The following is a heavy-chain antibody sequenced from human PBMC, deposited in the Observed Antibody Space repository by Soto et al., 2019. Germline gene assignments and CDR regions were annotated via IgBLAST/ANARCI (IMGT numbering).Heavy chain of an antibody. CDR1: GGSVSSGSYY. Sequence: QVQLQESGPGLVKPSETLSLTCTVSGGSVSSGSYYWSWIRQPPGKGLEWIGYIYNSGSTNYNPCLKSRVAISEDTSKSQVSLKLSSVTAADTAVYYCASSFYYGMDVWGQGTTVTVSS. V-gene: IGHV4-61*01. CDR3: ASSFYYGMDV. J-gene: IGHJ6*02. CDR2: IYNSGST.